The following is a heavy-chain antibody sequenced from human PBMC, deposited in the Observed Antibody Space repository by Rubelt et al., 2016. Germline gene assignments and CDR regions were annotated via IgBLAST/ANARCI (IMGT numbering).Heavy chain of an antibody. V-gene: IGHV3-33*08. D-gene: IGHD5-12*01. Sequence: QVQLVESGGGVVQPGRSLRLSCAASGFTFSNYGMHWVRQAPGKGLEWLAVLWHDGRNDYYADSVKGRFTISRDNSKNTLYLQMNRRRAEDTAGYDWARANGPVAMYERCDPWGQGTLVTVSS. J-gene: IGHJ5*02. CDR2: LWHDGRND. CDR3: ARANGPVAMYERCDP. CDR1: GFTFSNYG.